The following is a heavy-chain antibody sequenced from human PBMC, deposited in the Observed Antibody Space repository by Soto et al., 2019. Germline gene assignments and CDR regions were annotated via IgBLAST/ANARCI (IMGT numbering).Heavy chain of an antibody. CDR1: GGSISSSNW. J-gene: IGHJ3*02. Sequence: PSETLSLTCAVSGGSISSSNWWSWVRQHPGKGLEWIGYIYYSGSTYYNPSLKSRVTISVDTSKNQFSLKLSSVTAADTAVYYCARDSSRGAFDIWGQGTMVTVSS. V-gene: IGHV4-31*11. CDR3: ARDSSRGAFDI. D-gene: IGHD6-6*01. CDR2: IYYSGST.